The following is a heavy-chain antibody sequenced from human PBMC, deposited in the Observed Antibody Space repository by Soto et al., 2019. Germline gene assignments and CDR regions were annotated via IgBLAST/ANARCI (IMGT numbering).Heavy chain of an antibody. V-gene: IGHV3-23*01. CDR1: GFTFSSYA. CDR3: ATDPIVVVPQRLFEY. J-gene: IGHJ4*02. D-gene: IGHD3-22*01. CDR2: ISGSGGST. Sequence: EVQLLESGGGLVQPGVSLRLSCAASGFTFSSYAMSWVRQAPGKGLEWVSAISGSGGSTYYADSVKGRFTISSDNSKNTLDLQLTSLRAEDTAVYYCATDPIVVVPQRLFEYWGQGKLVTVSS.